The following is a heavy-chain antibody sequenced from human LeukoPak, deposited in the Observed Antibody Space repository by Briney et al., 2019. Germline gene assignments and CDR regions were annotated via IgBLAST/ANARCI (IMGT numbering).Heavy chain of an antibody. CDR1: GGSISSSSYY. Sequence: SETLSLTCTVSGGSISSSSYYWGWIRQPPGKGLEWIGSVYYSGSTYYNPSLKSRVTISVDTSKNQFSLRVSSVTAADTAVYYCARNADVTVASVTFEYWGQGILVTVSS. CDR3: ARNADVTVASVTFEY. D-gene: IGHD6-19*01. V-gene: IGHV4-39*01. CDR2: VYYSGST. J-gene: IGHJ4*02.